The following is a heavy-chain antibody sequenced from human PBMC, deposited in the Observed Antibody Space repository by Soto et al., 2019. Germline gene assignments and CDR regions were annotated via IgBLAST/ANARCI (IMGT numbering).Heavy chain of an antibody. D-gene: IGHD3-3*01. CDR1: RFTFSNAW. CDR3: TTGRVTIFGVGHDNWCDP. Sequence: EVQLVESGGGLVKPGGSLRLSCAASRFTFSNAWMTWVRHTPGKGLEWVGRIKSKTEGGTTNYAAPVKGRFTISRDDSKNTLYLQMNSLKTEDTAVYYCTTGRVTIFGVGHDNWCDPWGQGTLVTVSS. CDR2: IKSKTEGGTT. V-gene: IGHV3-15*01. J-gene: IGHJ5*02.